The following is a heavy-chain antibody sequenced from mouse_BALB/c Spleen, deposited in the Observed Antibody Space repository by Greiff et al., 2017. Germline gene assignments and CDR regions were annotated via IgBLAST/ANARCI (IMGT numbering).Heavy chain of an antibody. D-gene: IGHD2-4*01. CDR2: ISSGGSYT. J-gene: IGHJ3*01. CDR1: GFTFSSYT. V-gene: IGHV5-6-4*01. Sequence: EVQGVESGGGLVKPGGSLKLSCAASGFTFSSYTMSWVRQTPEKRLEWVATISSGGSYTYYPDSVKGRFTISRDNAKNTLYLQMSSLKSEDTAMYDCTRDPDYDGAWFAYWGQGTLVTVSA. CDR3: TRDPDYDGAWFAY.